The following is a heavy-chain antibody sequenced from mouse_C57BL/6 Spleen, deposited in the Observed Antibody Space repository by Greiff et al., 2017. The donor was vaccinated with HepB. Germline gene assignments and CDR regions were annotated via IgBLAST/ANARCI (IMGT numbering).Heavy chain of an antibody. CDR3: ARDDYYGSSDVWYFDV. CDR1: GYSITSGYY. Sequence: EVHLVESGPGLVKPSQSLSLTCSVTGYSITSGYYWNWIRQFPGNKLEWMGDISYDGSNNYNPSLQNRISITRDTSKNQFFLKLNAVTTEDTATYYCARDDYYGSSDVWYFDVWGTGTTVTVSS. CDR2: ISYDGSN. V-gene: IGHV3-6*01. D-gene: IGHD1-1*01. J-gene: IGHJ1*03.